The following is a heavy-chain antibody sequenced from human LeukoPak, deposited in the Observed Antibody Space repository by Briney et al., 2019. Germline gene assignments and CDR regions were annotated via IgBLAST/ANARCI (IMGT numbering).Heavy chain of an antibody. Sequence: PSETLSLTCTVSAGSISSYYWSWIRQPPGKGLEFIGHIYYSGSTNYNPSLKSRVTISVDTSKNQFSLKLSSVTAADTAVYYCAREGGYSYGRFDYWGQGTLVTVSS. CDR1: AGSISSYY. CDR3: AREGGYSYGRFDY. CDR2: IYYSGST. D-gene: IGHD5-18*01. V-gene: IGHV4-59*01. J-gene: IGHJ4*02.